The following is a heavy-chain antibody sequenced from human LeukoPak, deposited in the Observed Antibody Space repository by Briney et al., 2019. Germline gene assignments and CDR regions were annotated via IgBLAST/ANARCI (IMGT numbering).Heavy chain of an antibody. V-gene: IGHV3-23*01. CDR3: AKGGADYDSSGYYDPWMDY. D-gene: IGHD3-22*01. Sequence: GGSLRLSCAASGFTFSSYAMSWVRQAPGKGLEWVSAISGSGGSTYYADSVKGRFTISRDNSKNTLYLQMNSLRAEDTAVYYCAKGGADYDSSGYYDPWMDYWGQGTLVTVSS. CDR2: ISGSGGST. CDR1: GFTFSSYA. J-gene: IGHJ4*02.